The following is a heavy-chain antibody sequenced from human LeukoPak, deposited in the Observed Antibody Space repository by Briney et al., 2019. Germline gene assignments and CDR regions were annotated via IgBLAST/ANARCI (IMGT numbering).Heavy chain of an antibody. Sequence: PGGSLRLSCAASGFTFSSYAMSWVRQAPGKGLEWVSAISGSGGSTYYADSVKGRFTISRDNSKNTLYLQMNSLRAEDTAVYYCAKVWRRIADLVTAFDIWGQGTMVTVSS. CDR2: ISGSGGST. CDR3: AKVWRRIADLVTAFDI. V-gene: IGHV3-23*01. D-gene: IGHD6-13*01. CDR1: GFTFSSYA. J-gene: IGHJ3*02.